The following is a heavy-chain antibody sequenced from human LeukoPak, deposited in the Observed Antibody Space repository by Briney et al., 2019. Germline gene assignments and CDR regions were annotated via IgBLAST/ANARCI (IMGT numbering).Heavy chain of an antibody. Sequence: GGSLRLSCAASGFTFSSYGMHWVRQAPGKGLECVAVIWYDGSNKYCADSVKGRFTISRDNSKNTLYLQMNSLRAEDTAVYYCARDRGGSCFDYWGQGTLVTVSS. CDR1: GFTFSSYG. CDR2: IWYDGSNK. CDR3: ARDRGGSCFDY. D-gene: IGHD2-15*01. J-gene: IGHJ4*02. V-gene: IGHV3-33*01.